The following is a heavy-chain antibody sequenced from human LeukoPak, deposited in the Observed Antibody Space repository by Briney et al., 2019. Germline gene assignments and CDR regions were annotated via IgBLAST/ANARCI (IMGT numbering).Heavy chain of an antibody. D-gene: IGHD3-16*02. J-gene: IGHJ4*02. CDR3: AKSLGVGGYTRYKGFDQ. CDR2: ISGSDGSS. CDR1: RVTFNSFA. Sequence: ARGSLRLSCAASRVTFNSFAMNWVREAPREGLEWGSSISGSDGSSHYADFVKGRLTISRDNSKNTLHLQMNSLRAEDTAVYYCAKSLGVGGYTRYKGFDQWGQGTLVTVSS. V-gene: IGHV3-23*01.